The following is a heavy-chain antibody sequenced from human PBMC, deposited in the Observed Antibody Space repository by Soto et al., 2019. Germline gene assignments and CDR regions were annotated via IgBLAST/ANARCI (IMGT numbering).Heavy chain of an antibody. J-gene: IGHJ5*02. CDR1: GGSFGSYA. Sequence: VASVKVSCKASGGSFGSYAVSWVRQAPGQGLEWMGAIIPVFGTTNYTQKFQGRVTITADDSTTTAYMELSSLRSDDTAVYYCAREPFGRFDPWGQGTLVTVSS. CDR2: IIPVFGTT. CDR3: AREPFGRFDP. V-gene: IGHV1-69*13. D-gene: IGHD3-10*01.